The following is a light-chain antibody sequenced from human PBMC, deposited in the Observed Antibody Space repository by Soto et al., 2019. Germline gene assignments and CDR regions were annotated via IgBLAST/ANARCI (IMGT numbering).Light chain of an antibody. J-gene: IGKJ1*01. CDR1: QGIRND. V-gene: IGKV1-6*01. Sequence: AIQVTNAAFAVTESVGNRVTITCRASQGIRNDLGWYQQKPGKAPKLLIYAASSLQTGIPSRFSGSGSGTDFTLTISSLEPEDFAVFYCLQYESYPRTFGEGTKVDIK. CDR2: AAS. CDR3: LQYESYPRT.